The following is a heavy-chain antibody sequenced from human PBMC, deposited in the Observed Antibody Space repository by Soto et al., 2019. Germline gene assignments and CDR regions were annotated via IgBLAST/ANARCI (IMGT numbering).Heavy chain of an antibody. Sequence: ASVKVSFKASGYTFTSYGISWVRQAPGQGLEWMGWIRADNGNTKYAQKLQGRVTITRDTSASTAYMELSSLRSEDTAVYYCASSSSWYTLSVPDYYYGMDVWRHGTTVTVFS. CDR2: IRADNGNT. V-gene: IGHV1-18*01. J-gene: IGHJ6*02. CDR3: ASSSSWYTLSVPDYYYGMDV. D-gene: IGHD6-13*01. CDR1: GYTFTSYG.